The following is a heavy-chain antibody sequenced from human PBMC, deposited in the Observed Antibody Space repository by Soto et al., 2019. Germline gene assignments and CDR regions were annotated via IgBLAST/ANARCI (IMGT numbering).Heavy chain of an antibody. V-gene: IGHV3-21*01. CDR3: ARELYDFWSGYCPDY. CDR1: GFTFSSYS. D-gene: IGHD3-3*01. J-gene: IGHJ4*02. Sequence: EVQLVESGGSLVKPGGSLRLSCAASGFTFSSYSMNWVRQAPGKGLEWVSSISSSSSYIYYADSVKGRFTISRDNAKNSLYLQMNSLRAEDTAVYYCARELYDFWSGYCPDYWGQGTLVTVSS. CDR2: ISSSSSYI.